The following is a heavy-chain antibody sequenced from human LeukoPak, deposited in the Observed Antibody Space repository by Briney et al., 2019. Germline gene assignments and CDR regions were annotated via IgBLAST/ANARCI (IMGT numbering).Heavy chain of an antibody. CDR1: GFIFSTYW. Sequence: PGGSLRLSCAASGFIFSTYWMHWVRQGTGKGLVWVSHINTDGSSTKYADSVKGRFTISRDNAKNTLYLQMNSLRAEDTAVYYCVRDLSAYCGGDYSMGYWGQGTLVTVSS. V-gene: IGHV3-74*01. CDR2: INTDGSST. CDR3: VRDLSAYCGGDYSMGY. D-gene: IGHD2-21*01. J-gene: IGHJ4*02.